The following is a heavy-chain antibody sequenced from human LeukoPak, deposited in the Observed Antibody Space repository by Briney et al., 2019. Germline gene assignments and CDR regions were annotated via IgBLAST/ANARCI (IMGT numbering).Heavy chain of an antibody. CDR3: ARSSGYSSSWYDY. Sequence: LTGGSLRLSCAASGFTFSTYNMNWVRQAPGKGLEWVSYISTSSSTIYYADSVKGRFTISRDNAKNSLYLQMNSLRAEDTAVYYCARSSGYSSSWYDYWGQGTLVTVSS. CDR2: ISTSSSTI. J-gene: IGHJ4*02. CDR1: GFTFSTYN. D-gene: IGHD6-13*01. V-gene: IGHV3-48*04.